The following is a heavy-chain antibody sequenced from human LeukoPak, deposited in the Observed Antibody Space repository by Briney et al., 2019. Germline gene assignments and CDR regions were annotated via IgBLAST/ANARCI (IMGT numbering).Heavy chain of an antibody. CDR2: IYHSGST. CDR1: GYSISSGYY. V-gene: IGHV4-38-2*01. D-gene: IGHD3-22*01. CDR3: ARGALIVVAERGPYYFDS. Sequence: SETLSLTCAVSGYSISSGYYWGWIRQPPGKGLEWVGSIYHSGSTYYNLSLKSRVTISVDTSKNQFSLKLSSVTAADTAVYSCARGALIVVAERGPYYFDSWGQGTLVTVSS. J-gene: IGHJ4*02.